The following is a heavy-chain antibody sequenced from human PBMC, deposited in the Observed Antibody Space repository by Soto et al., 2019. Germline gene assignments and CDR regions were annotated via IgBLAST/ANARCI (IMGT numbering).Heavy chain of an antibody. CDR1: GYTFTSYG. D-gene: IGHD3-22*01. Sequence: QVQLVQSGAEVKKPGASVKVSCKASGYTFTSYGISWVRQAPGQGLEWMGWISAYNGNTNYAQKLQGRVTMTTDTSTSTAYMELRSLRSDYTAVYYCARIARITMIYNNSFDPWGQGTLVTVSS. CDR2: ISAYNGNT. J-gene: IGHJ5*02. V-gene: IGHV1-18*04. CDR3: ARIARITMIYNNSFDP.